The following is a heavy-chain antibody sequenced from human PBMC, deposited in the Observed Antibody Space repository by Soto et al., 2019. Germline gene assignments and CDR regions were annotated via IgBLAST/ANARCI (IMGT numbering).Heavy chain of an antibody. CDR2: ISGSGGDT. D-gene: IGHD3-3*01. CDR3: AAVRFLEWLPSPYYYYGMDV. CDR1: GFTFNNYA. J-gene: IGHJ6*02. V-gene: IGHV3-23*01. Sequence: GGSLRLSCAASGFTFNNYAMSWVRQAPGKGLEWLSAISGSGGDTYYADSVKGRFTLSRDNAKNSLYLQMNSLRAEDTALYYCAAVRFLEWLPSPYYYYGMDVWGQGTTVTVSS.